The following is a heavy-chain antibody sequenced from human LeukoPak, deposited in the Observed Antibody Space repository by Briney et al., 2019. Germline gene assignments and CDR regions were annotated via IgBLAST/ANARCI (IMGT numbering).Heavy chain of an antibody. CDR3: AKTVPSSGFAVDY. Sequence: GASVKVSCKASGGTFSSYAISWVRQAPGQGLEWMGGIIPIFGTANYAQKFQGRVTITADESTSTAYMELSSLRSEDTAVYYCAKTVPSSGFAVDYWGQGSLVTVSS. D-gene: IGHD6-13*01. J-gene: IGHJ4*02. V-gene: IGHV1-69*13. CDR2: IIPIFGTA. CDR1: GGTFSSYA.